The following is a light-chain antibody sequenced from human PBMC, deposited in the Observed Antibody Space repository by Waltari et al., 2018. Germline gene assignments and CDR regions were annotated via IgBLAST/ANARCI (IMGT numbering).Light chain of an antibody. CDR1: QTLLYRSTNKNY. Sequence: DIVMTQSPDSLAVSLGERATINCKSNQTLLYRSTNKNYLAWYQQKPGQPPKLLIYWASTRESGVPDRFSGTGSGTDFALTISGLQAEDVAVYYCHQYYNLPQTFGQGTKVEV. J-gene: IGKJ1*01. CDR3: HQYYNLPQT. CDR2: WAS. V-gene: IGKV4-1*01.